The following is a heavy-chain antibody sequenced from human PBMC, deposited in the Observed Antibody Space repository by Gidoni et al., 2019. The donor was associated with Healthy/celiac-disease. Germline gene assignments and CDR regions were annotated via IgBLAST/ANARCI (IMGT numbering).Heavy chain of an antibody. CDR2: IYHSGST. CDR1: GGSISISNW. CDR3: ARDCSSTSCYPSGSFDY. J-gene: IGHJ4*02. Sequence: QVQLQESGTGRVKPAGTLSLTCAVSGGSISISNWWSWVRQPPGKGLEWIGDIYHSGSTNYNPYLKSRVTISVDKAKNQFSLKLSSVTAADTAVYYCARDCSSTSCYPSGSFDYWGQGTLVTVSS. V-gene: IGHV4-4*02. D-gene: IGHD2-2*01.